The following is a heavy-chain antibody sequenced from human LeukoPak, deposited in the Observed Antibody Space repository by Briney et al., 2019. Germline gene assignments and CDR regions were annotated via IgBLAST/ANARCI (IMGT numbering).Heavy chain of an antibody. CDR1: GGSISSYY. CDR3: AGQPKRWLHGFHY. J-gene: IGHJ4*02. D-gene: IGHD5-24*01. V-gene: IGHV4-4*07. CDR2: IYTSGST. Sequence: PSETLSLTCTVSGGSISSYYWSWIRQPAGKGLEWIGRIYTSGSTNYNPSLKSRVTKSVDTSKNQFSLKLSSVTAADTAVYYCAGQPKRWLHGFHYWGQGTLVTVSS.